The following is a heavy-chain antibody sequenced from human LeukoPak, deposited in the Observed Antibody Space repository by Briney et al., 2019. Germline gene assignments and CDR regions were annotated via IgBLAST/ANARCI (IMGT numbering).Heavy chain of an antibody. J-gene: IGHJ3*02. V-gene: IGHV4-38-2*02. CDR1: GYSISNDYY. D-gene: IGHD2-15*01. CDR3: ARDVVVAAISKNDAFDI. CDR2: IYHSGRT. Sequence: SETLSLTCTVSGYSISNDYYWGWIRQPPGGGLEWIGNIYHSGRTYYNPSLKSRVIISVDTSKNQFSLKLSSVTAADTAMYYCARDVVVAAISKNDAFDIWGQGTMVTVSS.